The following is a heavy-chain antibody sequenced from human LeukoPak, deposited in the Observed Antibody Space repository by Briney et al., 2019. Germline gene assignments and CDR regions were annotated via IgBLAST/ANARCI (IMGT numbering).Heavy chain of an antibody. CDR3: VCGDGSSTSCYPRRDY. J-gene: IGHJ4*02. CDR2: INVYSGST. CDR1: GYRFTTYG. V-gene: IGHV1-18*01. Sequence: ASVKVSCKTSGYRFTTYGISWVRQAPGQGLEWMGWINVYSGSTEYKPDLQGRRTVATETSTTTAYMELRSVRSDDTAVYYCVCGDGSSTSCYPRRDYWGQGTLVTVSS. D-gene: IGHD2-2*01.